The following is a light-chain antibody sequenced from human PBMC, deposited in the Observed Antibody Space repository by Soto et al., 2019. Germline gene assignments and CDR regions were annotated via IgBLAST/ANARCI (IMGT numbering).Light chain of an antibody. J-gene: IGKJ1*01. CDR1: QSISSY. CDR3: QQSYSTSWT. CDR2: AAS. V-gene: IGKV1-39*01. Sequence: DTQMTQSPSSLSASVGHRFTITCRASQSISSYLNWYQQKPGKAPKLLIYAASSLQSGVPSRFSGSGYGTDFNLTISSLQPEDFATYYCQQSYSTSWTFGQGTKVDIK.